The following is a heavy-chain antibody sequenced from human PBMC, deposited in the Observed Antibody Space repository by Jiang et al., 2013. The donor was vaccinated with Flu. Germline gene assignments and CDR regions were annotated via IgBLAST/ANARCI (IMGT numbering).Heavy chain of an antibody. CDR1: GYTFTGYY. V-gene: IGHV1-2*04. D-gene: IGHD3-10*01. J-gene: IGHJ6*04. Sequence: GAEVKKPGASVKVSCKASGYTFTGYYIHWVRQAPGQGLEWMGWINPRSGGTNYAQKFQAWVTMTRDTSVSTAYMEVNSLRSDDTAVYYCVRAFYQGSGTYYDYGMDVWGKGTTVIVSS. CDR3: VRAFYQGSGTYYDYGMDV. CDR2: INPRSGGT.